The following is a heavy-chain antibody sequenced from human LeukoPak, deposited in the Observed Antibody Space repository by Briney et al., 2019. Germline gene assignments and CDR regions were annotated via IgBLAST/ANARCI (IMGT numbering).Heavy chain of an antibody. CDR2: INPNSGGT. D-gene: IGHD2-2*01. V-gene: IGHV1-2*02. CDR1: GYTFTRYY. J-gene: IGHJ4*02. CDR3: AREEGYCSSTSCSAPFDY. Sequence: ASVKVSCKASGYTFTRYYMHWVRQAPGQGLEWMGWINPNSGGTNYAQKFQGRVTMTRDTSISTAYMELRRLRSDDTAVYYCAREEGYCSSTSCSAPFDYWGQGTLVTVSS.